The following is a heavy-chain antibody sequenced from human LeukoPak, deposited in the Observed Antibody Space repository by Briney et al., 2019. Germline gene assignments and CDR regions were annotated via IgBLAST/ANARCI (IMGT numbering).Heavy chain of an antibody. CDR1: GFTFSNSS. Sequence: PGGPLRLSCAASGFTFSNSSMSWVRHAPGKGLEWVSTLIGSGITTYYADSVKGRFTISRDNSKNTLYLQMNSLRAEDTAVYYCAKGIYSSGWSYFDYWGHGTLVTVSS. CDR3: AKGIYSSGWSYFDY. D-gene: IGHD6-19*01. J-gene: IGHJ4*01. CDR2: LIGSGITT. V-gene: IGHV3-23*01.